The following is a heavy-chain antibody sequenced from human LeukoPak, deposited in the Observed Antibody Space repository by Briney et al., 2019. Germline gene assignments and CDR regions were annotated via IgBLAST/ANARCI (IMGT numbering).Heavy chain of an antibody. V-gene: IGHV4-4*02. Sequence: SGTLSLTCTVSGDSINSLDLWSWVRQPPGKGLEWIGEMYLSGTTHSNPSVKSRVTISIDKSKNQFFLNLSSVTAADTAVYYCAGLVGRYSSGLYYYYFDYWGQGALVTVSP. CDR1: GDSINSLDL. CDR2: MYLSGTT. J-gene: IGHJ4*02. D-gene: IGHD3-22*01. CDR3: AGLVGRYSSGLYYYYFDY.